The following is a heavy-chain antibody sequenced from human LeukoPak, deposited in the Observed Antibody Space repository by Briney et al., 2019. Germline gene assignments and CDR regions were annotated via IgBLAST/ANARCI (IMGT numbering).Heavy chain of an antibody. Sequence: GGSLRLSCAASGFIFSSYAMSWVRQAPGKGLEWVSAISSSGGSTYYADSVKGRFTISRDNSKNTLYLQMNSLRAEDTAVYYCAKAGYSYGGYYCMDVWGKGTTVTVSS. D-gene: IGHD5-18*01. J-gene: IGHJ6*03. CDR1: GFIFSSYA. CDR2: ISSSGGST. V-gene: IGHV3-23*01. CDR3: AKAGYSYGGYYCMDV.